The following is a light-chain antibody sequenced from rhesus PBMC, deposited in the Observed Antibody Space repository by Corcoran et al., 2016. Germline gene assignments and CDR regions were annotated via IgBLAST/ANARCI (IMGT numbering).Light chain of an antibody. CDR1: ENVNNY. V-gene: IGKV1-74*01. CDR3: QHNYGTLT. Sequence: DIQMTQSPSSLSASVGDRVTITCRTSENVNNYLNWYQQKPGKAPKLLIYKASTLQSRVPSRFSGSGSGTDYTFTISSLQSEDVSTYYCQHNYGTLTVGPGTKLDIK. CDR2: KAS. J-gene: IGKJ3*01.